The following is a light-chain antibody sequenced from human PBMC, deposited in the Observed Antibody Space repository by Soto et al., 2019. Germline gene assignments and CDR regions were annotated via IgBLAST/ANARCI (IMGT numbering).Light chain of an antibody. CDR2: AAS. Sequence: DIQMTQSASSLSASVGSRVTIACRASQSISSYLNWYQQTPGKAPKLLIYAASSLQSGVPSRFSGSGSGTDFTLTISSLQPEDFATYYCQQSYSTPQTFGQGTKVDIK. V-gene: IGKV1-39*01. J-gene: IGKJ1*01. CDR1: QSISSY. CDR3: QQSYSTPQT.